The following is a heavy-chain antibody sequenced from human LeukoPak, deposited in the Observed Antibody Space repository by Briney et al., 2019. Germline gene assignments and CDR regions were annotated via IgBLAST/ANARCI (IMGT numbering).Heavy chain of an antibody. CDR3: ARVNLRGSNYNWFDP. CDR2: ITPVINTA. J-gene: IGHJ5*02. V-gene: IGHV1-18*01. Sequence: ASVKVSCKASGYTFTSYGISWVRQAPGQGLEWMGKITPVINTANYAQTFQGRVSIYADKSTTTVYMDLSGLRPDDTAVYYCARVNLRGSNYNWFDPWGQGTLVTVAS. D-gene: IGHD1-26*01. CDR1: GYTFTSYG.